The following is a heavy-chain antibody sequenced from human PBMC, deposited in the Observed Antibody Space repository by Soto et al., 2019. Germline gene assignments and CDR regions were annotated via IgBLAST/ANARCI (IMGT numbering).Heavy chain of an antibody. CDR1: GDSITGSY. V-gene: IGHV4-59*01. J-gene: IGHJ4*02. CDR2: IYHSGTT. CDR3: ARDMPYGAGSLAGCDY. Sequence: QVQLRESGPGLVKPSETLSLTCTVSGDSITGSYWSRIRQPPGKTLEWIGYIYHSGTTTYNPSLKSRVSISVDTSKNQFSLRLTSVIAADTAVYYCARDMPYGAGSLAGCDYWGQGILVTVSS. D-gene: IGHD1-26*01.